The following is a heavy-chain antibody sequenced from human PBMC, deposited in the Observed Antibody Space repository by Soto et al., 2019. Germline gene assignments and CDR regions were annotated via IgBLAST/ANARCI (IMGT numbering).Heavy chain of an antibody. D-gene: IGHD3-10*01. Sequence: QVQLVESGGGVVQPGRSLRLSCAASGFTFSSYGMHWVRQAPGKGLEWVAVIWYDGSNKYYAGSVKGRFTISRDNSKNTLYLQMNSLRAEDTAVYYCARGGFGEFDDYWGQGTLVTVSS. CDR1: GFTFSSYG. CDR3: ARGGFGEFDDY. J-gene: IGHJ4*02. V-gene: IGHV3-33*01. CDR2: IWYDGSNK.